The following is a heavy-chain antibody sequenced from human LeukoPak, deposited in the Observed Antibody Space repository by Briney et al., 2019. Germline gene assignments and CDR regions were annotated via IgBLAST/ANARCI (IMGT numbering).Heavy chain of an antibody. CDR3: ARAVYRGSFDY. D-gene: IGHD1-26*01. CDR2: INHSGST. J-gene: IGHJ4*02. V-gene: IGHV4-34*01. Sequence: SESLSLTCAVYGGSVSGYYWSWVRQPPGKGREWIGEINHSGSTNYNPSLKSRVTMSVDTSKNQFSLKLSSVTAADTAVYYCARAVYRGSFDYWGQGTLVTVSS. CDR1: GGSVSGYY.